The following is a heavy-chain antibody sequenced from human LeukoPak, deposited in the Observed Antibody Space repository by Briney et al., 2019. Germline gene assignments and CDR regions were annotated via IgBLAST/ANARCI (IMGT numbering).Heavy chain of an antibody. CDR2: IYYSGST. CDR1: GGSISSSYYY. V-gene: IGHV4-39*01. J-gene: IGHJ6*02. Sequence: SETLSLTCTVSGGSISSSYYYWGWIRQPPGKGLEWIGSIYYSGSTYYNPSLKSRVTISVDTSKNQFSLKLRSVTAADTAVYYCARNYCSSTSCYNYYYYYGMDVWGQGTTVTVSS. CDR3: ARNYCSSTSCYNYYYYYGMDV. D-gene: IGHD2-2*02.